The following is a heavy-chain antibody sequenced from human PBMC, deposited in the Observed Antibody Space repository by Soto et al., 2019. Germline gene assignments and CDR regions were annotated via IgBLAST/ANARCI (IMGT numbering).Heavy chain of an antibody. J-gene: IGHJ6*02. Sequence: EVQLLESGGGLVQPGVSLRLSCAASGLTFSSYAMSWVRQAPGKGLEWVSAIGGSGGSTYYADSGKGRFTISRDNSKNTLYLQMNSLRAEDTAVYFCAKEDGNYGMDVWGQGTTVTVSS. V-gene: IGHV3-23*01. CDR1: GLTFSSYA. CDR3: AKEDGNYGMDV. CDR2: IGGSGGST.